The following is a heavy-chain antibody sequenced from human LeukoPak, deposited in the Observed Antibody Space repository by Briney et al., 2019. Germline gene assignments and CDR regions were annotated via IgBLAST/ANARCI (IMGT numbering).Heavy chain of an antibody. CDR1: GFTFSSYG. V-gene: IGHV3-30*02. D-gene: IGHD6-6*01. CDR3: AKDRIAARHIIDY. J-gene: IGHJ4*02. CDR2: IRYYGSNK. Sequence: GGSLRLSCAASGFTFSSYGMHWVRQAPGKGLEWVAFIRYYGSNKYYADSVKGRFTISRDNSKNTLYLQMNSLRAEDTAVYYCAKDRIAARHIIDYWGQGTLVTVSS.